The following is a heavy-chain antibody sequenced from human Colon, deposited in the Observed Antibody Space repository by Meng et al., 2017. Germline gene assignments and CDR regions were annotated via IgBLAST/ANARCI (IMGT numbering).Heavy chain of an antibody. CDR3: ARDSGYDKNWFDP. Sequence: VTLQESGPGLVRPLETLSLPCTVSGGSVISNSYYRSWIRQSPGKGLEWIGFIYYSGSTNYNPSLKSRVTISVDTSKNQFSLKVSSVTAADTAVYYCARDSGYDKNWFDPWGQGTLVTVSS. CDR2: IYYSGST. D-gene: IGHD5-12*01. CDR1: GGSVISNSYY. J-gene: IGHJ5*02. V-gene: IGHV4-61*01.